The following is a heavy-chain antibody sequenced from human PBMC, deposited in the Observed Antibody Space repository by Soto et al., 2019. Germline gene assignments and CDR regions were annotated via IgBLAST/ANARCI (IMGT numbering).Heavy chain of an antibody. V-gene: IGHV2-5*02. D-gene: IGHD3-9*01. CDR1: GFSLSTSGVC. CDR2: IYWDDNK. J-gene: IGHJ4*02. Sequence: QITLKESGPTLVKPTQTLTLTCTFSGFSLSTSGVCVGWIRQPPGKALEWLAVIYWDDNKHYSPSLRSRLTITKDTYKNQVVLTMTNMDTMDKGTYYCAHKGPEDWPLDYWGQGTLVTVSS. CDR3: AHKGPEDWPLDY.